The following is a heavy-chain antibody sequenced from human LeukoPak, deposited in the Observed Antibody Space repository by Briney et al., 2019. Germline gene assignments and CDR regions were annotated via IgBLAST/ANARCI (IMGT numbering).Heavy chain of an antibody. J-gene: IGHJ4*02. Sequence: GGSLRLFCAASGLTLRLFSMNWVRQAPGKGLEWVSSISSSGSHTFHSDSVKGRFTISRDNAKNSLYLQMNSLRAEDTAMYYCASPRMIRGTITTPFDYWGQGILVTVSS. CDR3: ASPRMIRGTITTPFDY. CDR2: ISSSGSHT. CDR1: GLTLRLFS. V-gene: IGHV3-21*01. D-gene: IGHD3-10*01.